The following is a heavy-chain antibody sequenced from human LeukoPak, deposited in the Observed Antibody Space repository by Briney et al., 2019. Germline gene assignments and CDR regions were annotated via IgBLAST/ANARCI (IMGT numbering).Heavy chain of an antibody. CDR3: ARHDNDDDFDY. D-gene: IGHD3-16*01. Sequence: GESLKISCKGSGYSSSSCWIGWVRQMPGKGLEWMGIIYPGDSDTRYSPSFQGQVTISADRSITTAYVQWSSLQASDTAVYYCARHDNDDDFDYWGQGTLVTVSS. CDR1: GYSSSSCW. V-gene: IGHV5-51*01. J-gene: IGHJ4*02. CDR2: IYPGDSDT.